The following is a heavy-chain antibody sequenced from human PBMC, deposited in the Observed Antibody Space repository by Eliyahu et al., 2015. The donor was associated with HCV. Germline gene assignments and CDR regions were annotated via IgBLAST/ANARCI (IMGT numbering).Heavy chain of an antibody. Sequence: QVQLQESGPGLVEPSQTLSLTCTVXGGSISSGGYYWSWFRPHPGGGLEWIGYINYSGTTNYNPSLKSRVTVSVDTSKNQFSLKVSSVTAADTAVYFCARIPVYSGSFGWFDPWGQGTLVTVSS. V-gene: IGHV4-31*03. CDR2: INYSGTT. D-gene: IGHD1-26*01. CDR1: GGSISSGGYY. J-gene: IGHJ5*02. CDR3: ARIPVYSGSFGWFDP.